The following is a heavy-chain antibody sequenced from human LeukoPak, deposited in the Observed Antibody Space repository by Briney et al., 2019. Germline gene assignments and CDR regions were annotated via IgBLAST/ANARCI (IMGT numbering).Heavy chain of an antibody. CDR3: ARGILQQLALFDY. V-gene: IGHV3-30-3*01. CDR1: GFTFSSYA. J-gene: IGHJ4*02. Sequence: GGSLRLSCAASGFTFSSYAMHWVRQAPGKGLEWVAVISYDGSNKYYADSVKGRFTISRDNSKNTLYLQMNSLRAEDTAVYYCARGILQQLALFDYWGQGTLVTVSS. CDR2: ISYDGSNK. D-gene: IGHD6-13*01.